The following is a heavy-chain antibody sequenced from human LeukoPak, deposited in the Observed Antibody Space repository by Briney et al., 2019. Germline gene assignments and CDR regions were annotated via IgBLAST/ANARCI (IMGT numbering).Heavy chain of an antibody. D-gene: IGHD3-10*01. J-gene: IGHJ4*02. CDR1: GFTFSSYA. CDR3: AKTPYGSGSYYNDY. Sequence: PGGSLRLSCSASGFTFSSYAMTWVRQAPGKGLEWVSAISGSGGYTYYADSVKGRFTISRDNSKNTLHLQMNSLRAEDTAVYYCAKTPYGSGSYYNDYWGRGTLVTVSS. V-gene: IGHV3-23*01. CDR2: ISGSGGYT.